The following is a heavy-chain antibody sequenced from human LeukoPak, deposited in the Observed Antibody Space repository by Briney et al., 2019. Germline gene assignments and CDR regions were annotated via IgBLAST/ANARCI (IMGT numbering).Heavy chain of an antibody. CDR1: GVSISSYY. CDR2: IYYSENT. V-gene: IGHV4-59*01. D-gene: IGHD3-22*01. J-gene: IGHJ4*02. CDR3: AGGNFYDSRGHPYHFHF. Sequence: SETLSLTCTVSGVSISSYYWSWIRQPPGKGLEWIGYIYYSENTNYNSSLKSRVTISEDTSKNQFSLKLTSVTAADTAVYYCAGGNFYDSRGHPYHFHFSGQGNLVSVSS.